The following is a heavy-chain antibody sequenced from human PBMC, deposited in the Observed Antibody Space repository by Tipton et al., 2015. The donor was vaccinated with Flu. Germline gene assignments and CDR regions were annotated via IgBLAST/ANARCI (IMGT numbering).Heavy chain of an antibody. V-gene: IGHV4-59*01. CDR2: IYYSGST. CDR3: ARRGEKSRTANSYYFDY. D-gene: IGHD3-16*01. J-gene: IGHJ4*02. Sequence: LRLSCTVSGGSISSYYWSWIRQPPGKGLEWIGYIYYSGSTNYNPSLKSRVTISVDTSKNQFSLELSSVTAADTAVYYCARRGEKSRTANSYYFDYWGQGTLVTVSS. CDR1: GGSISSYY.